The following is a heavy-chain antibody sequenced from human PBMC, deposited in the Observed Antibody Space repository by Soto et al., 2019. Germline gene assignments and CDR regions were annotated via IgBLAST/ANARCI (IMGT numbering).Heavy chain of an antibody. CDR2: IISSSSYI. D-gene: IGHD2-2*02. CDR3: ARDSETAYCSSTSCYTGRYDAFDI. CDR1: GLTFSSYS. V-gene: IGHV3-21*01. J-gene: IGHJ3*02. Sequence: PGGSLRLSCAASGLTFSSYSMNWVRQAPGKGLEWVSSIISSSSYIYYADSVKGRFTISRDNAKNSLYLQMNSLRAEDTAVYYCARDSETAYCSSTSCYTGRYDAFDIWGQGTMVTVSS.